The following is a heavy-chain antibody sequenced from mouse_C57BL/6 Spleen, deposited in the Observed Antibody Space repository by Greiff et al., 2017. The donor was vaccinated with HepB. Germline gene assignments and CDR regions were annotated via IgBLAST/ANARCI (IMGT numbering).Heavy chain of an antibody. CDR1: GFTFNTYA. V-gene: IGHV10-3*01. Sequence: EVQGVESGGGLVQPKGSLKLSCAASGFTFNTYAMHWVRQAPGKGLEWVARIRSKSSNYATYYADSVKDRFTISRDDSQSMLYLQMKDLKTEDTAMYYCVRDWAYAMDYWGQGTSVTVSS. J-gene: IGHJ4*01. D-gene: IGHD4-1*01. CDR2: IRSKSSNYAT. CDR3: VRDWAYAMDY.